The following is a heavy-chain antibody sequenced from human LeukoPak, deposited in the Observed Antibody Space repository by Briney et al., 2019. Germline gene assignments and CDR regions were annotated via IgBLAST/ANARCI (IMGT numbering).Heavy chain of an antibody. CDR3: ARAQGQQLVSAFDI. CDR2: ISSGSSYI. CDR1: GFTFSSYS. V-gene: IGHV3-21*01. D-gene: IGHD6-13*01. Sequence: PGGSLRLSCAASGFTFSSYSMNWVRQAPGKGLEWVSSISSGSSYIYYADSVKGRFTISRDNAKNSLYLQMNSLRAEDTAVYYCARAQGQQLVSAFDIWGQGTMVTVSS. J-gene: IGHJ3*02.